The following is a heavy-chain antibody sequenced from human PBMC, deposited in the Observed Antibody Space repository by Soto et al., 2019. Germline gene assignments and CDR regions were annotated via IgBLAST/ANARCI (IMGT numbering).Heavy chain of an antibody. V-gene: IGHV4-59*01. Sequence: SETLSLTCNVSGGSISGYYWSWIRQSPGKGLEYIGYIYYRGSTNYNSSLKSRVTMSVDTSRNQFSLKMNSVTAADTAVYYCARQQLLPFYYALDVWGQGTTVTSP. J-gene: IGHJ6*02. CDR3: ARQQLLPFYYALDV. CDR2: IYYRGST. CDR1: GGSISGYY. D-gene: IGHD1-26*01.